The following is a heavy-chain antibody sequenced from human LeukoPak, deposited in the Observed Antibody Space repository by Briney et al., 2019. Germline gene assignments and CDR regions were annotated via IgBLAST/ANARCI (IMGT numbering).Heavy chain of an antibody. D-gene: IGHD5-18*01. CDR1: GDSVFSNSAA. CDR2: TYYRSKWYN. Sequence: SQTLSLTCAISGDSVFSNSAAWNWIRQSPSRGLEWLGRTYYRSKWYNDYAVSVKSRITINPDTSKNQFSLQLNSVTPEDTAVYYCARGAVDTASQNYYYYYMDVWGKGTTVTVSS. V-gene: IGHV6-1*01. CDR3: ARGAVDTASQNYYYYYMDV. J-gene: IGHJ6*03.